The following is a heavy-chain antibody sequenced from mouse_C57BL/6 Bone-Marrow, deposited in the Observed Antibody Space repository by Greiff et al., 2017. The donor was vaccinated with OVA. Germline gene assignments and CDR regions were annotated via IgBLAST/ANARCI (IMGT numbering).Heavy chain of an antibody. CDR3: APAYYSNYYFDY. Sequence: QVQLQQSGPELVRPGASVKISCKAPGYTFTSHWMQWVRQRPGQGLEWIGEIFPGSGSTYYNEKFKGKATLTVDTSSSTAYMQLSSLTSEDSAVYFCAPAYYSNYYFDYWGQGTTLTVSS. J-gene: IGHJ2*01. V-gene: IGHV1-56*01. CDR2: IFPGSGST. CDR1: GYTFTSHW. D-gene: IGHD2-5*01.